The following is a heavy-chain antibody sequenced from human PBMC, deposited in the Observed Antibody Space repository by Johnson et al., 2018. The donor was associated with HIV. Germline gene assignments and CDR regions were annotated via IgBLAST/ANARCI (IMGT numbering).Heavy chain of an antibody. V-gene: IGHV3-20*04. Sequence: VQLVASGGGVVRPGGSLRVSCTASGFTFDDYGMSWVRQAPGTGLEWVSGITWNGGTTGSAASVKGRFLISRDNAKNSLYLQMSSLRAEDTALYYCAKDFVAFWGRPADAFDIWGQGTMVTVSS. CDR3: AKDFVAFWGRPADAFDI. D-gene: IGHD3-16*01. J-gene: IGHJ3*02. CDR1: GFTFDDYG. CDR2: ITWNGGTT.